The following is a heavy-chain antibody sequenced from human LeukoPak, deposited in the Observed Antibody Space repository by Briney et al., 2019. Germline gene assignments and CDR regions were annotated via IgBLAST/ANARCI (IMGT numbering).Heavy chain of an antibody. CDR2: INPNSGGT. V-gene: IGHV1-2*02. J-gene: IGHJ4*02. D-gene: IGHD4-17*01. Sequence: ASVKVSCKGSGYTFTDYYFNWVRQAPGQGLEWMGWINPNSGGTHYAQSFQDRVTMTRDTSINTAYMEVSRLRSDDTAVYYCARTLTTATWDFWGQGTLVTVSS. CDR1: GYTFTDYY. CDR3: ARTLTTATWDF.